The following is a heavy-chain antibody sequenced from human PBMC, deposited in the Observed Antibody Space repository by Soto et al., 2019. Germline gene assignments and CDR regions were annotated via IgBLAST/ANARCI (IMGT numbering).Heavy chain of an antibody. D-gene: IGHD2-15*01. CDR3: VRERGHAATVDYYYYYSFDV. CDR1: GFTFDDYA. V-gene: IGHV3-20*04. Sequence: EVHLVESGGGVLRPGGSLRLSCAASGFTFDDYAMSWVRQAPGKGLEWVSGINWRGSATGYADSVRGRFTISRDNAKKLLYLERSSLSAEDTLLYYCVRERGHAATVDYYYYYSFDVWGKGTTVTVSS. CDR2: INWRGSAT. J-gene: IGHJ6*03.